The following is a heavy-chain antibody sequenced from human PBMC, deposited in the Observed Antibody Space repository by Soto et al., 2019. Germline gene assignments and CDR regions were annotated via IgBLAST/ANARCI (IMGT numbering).Heavy chain of an antibody. D-gene: IGHD1-26*01. CDR3: ALRKTGSYFDY. CDR2: IGASGAGT. V-gene: IGHV3-23*04. J-gene: IGHJ4*02. Sequence: EVQLVESGGGLVQPGGSLRLSCAASGFTFSSYWMHWVRQAPGKGLEWVSAIGASGAGTYYAEYVKGRFTISRDNSKNTLYLQMNSLRAEDTAVYYCALRKTGSYFDYWGQGTLVIVSS. CDR1: GFTFSSYW.